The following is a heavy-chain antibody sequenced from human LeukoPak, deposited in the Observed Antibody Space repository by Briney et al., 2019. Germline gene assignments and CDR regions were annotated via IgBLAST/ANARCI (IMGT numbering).Heavy chain of an antibody. V-gene: IGHV3-48*03. Sequence: GGSLRLSCAASGFTFSSYEMNWVRQAPGKGLEWVSYISGSGYSIYYADSVKGRFTTSRDNAKNSVYLQMNSLRAEDTAVYYCARSWLAVAGPEYWGQGTLVTVSS. CDR1: GFTFSSYE. J-gene: IGHJ4*02. CDR2: ISGSGYSI. D-gene: IGHD6-19*01. CDR3: ARSWLAVAGPEY.